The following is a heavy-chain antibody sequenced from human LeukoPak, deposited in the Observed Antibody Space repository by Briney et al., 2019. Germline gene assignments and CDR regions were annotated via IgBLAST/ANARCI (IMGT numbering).Heavy chain of an antibody. CDR2: MSEGIT. J-gene: IGHJ4*02. CDR3: ARRQYRLTWDKIDS. CDR1: DGSFMGLY. V-gene: IGHV4-34*01. D-gene: IGHD3-16*02. Sequence: SETLSLTCNVSDGSFMGLYWSWFRLPPGKGLEWIGEMSEGITNYHPSLQGRVTISIDSSKKQFSLHLASMTGADTAVYYCARRQYRLTWDKIDSWGQGTLVTGSS.